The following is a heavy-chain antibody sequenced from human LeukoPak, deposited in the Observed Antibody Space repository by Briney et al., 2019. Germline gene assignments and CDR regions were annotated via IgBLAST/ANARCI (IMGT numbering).Heavy chain of an antibody. CDR3: ARDGADSSIVVVVAADFDY. J-gene: IGHJ4*02. D-gene: IGHD2-15*01. CDR2: IIPIFGTA. CDR1: GGTFSSYA. Sequence: ASVKVSCKASGGTFSSYAISWVRQAPGQGLEWMGGIIPIFGTANYAQKFQGRVTITADESTSTAYMELSSLRAEDTAVYYCARDGADSSIVVVVAADFDYWGQGTLVTVSS. V-gene: IGHV1-69*01.